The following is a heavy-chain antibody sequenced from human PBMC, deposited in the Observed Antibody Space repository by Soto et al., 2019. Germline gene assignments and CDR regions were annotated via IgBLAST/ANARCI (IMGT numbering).Heavy chain of an antibody. V-gene: IGHV1-18*01. J-gene: IGHJ5*02. D-gene: IGHD3-10*01. CDR2: ISAYNGNT. CDR3: ARTGVLLWFGDHGGWFDP. CDR1: GYTFTSYG. Sequence: ASVKVSCKASGYTFTSYGISWVRQAPGQGLEWMGWISAYNGNTNYAQKLQGRVTMTTDISTSTAYMELRILISDDTAVYYCARTGVLLWFGDHGGWFDPWGQGTLVTVSS.